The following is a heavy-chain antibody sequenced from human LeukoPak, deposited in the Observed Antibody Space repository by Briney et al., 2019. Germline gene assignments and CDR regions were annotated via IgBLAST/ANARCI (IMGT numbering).Heavy chain of an antibody. V-gene: IGHV3-9*01. CDR1: GFTLDDYA. Sequence: GRSLRLSCAASGFTLDDYAMHWVRQAPGKGLEWVSGISWCGGNIGYPAPVKGRFIISRDNAKNSVHLQVDSLRAEDTALYYCAKDLRTFGVPDAFDIWGQGTMVTVSS. CDR3: AKDLRTFGVPDAFDI. D-gene: IGHD3-10*01. J-gene: IGHJ3*02. CDR2: ISWCGGNI.